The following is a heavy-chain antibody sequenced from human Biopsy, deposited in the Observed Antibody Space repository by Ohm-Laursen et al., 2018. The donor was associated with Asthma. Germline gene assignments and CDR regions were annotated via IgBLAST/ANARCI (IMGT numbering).Heavy chain of an antibody. V-gene: IGHV3-33*05. J-gene: IGHJ4*02. CDR3: ARDGPELPTELDY. Sequence: SLRLSCTASGFTFSNYGMHWVRQAPGKGLDWVAVISFDGSNKNYTDPVKGRFTISRDNSRNTLHLQMNSLRAEDTAVYYCARDGPELPTELDYWGPGTLVTVSS. CDR1: GFTFSNYG. CDR2: ISFDGSNK. D-gene: IGHD1-14*01.